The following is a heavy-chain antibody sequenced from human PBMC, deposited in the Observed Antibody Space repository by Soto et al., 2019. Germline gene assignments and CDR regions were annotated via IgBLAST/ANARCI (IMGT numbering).Heavy chain of an antibody. CDR3: AKAVVITPKEETRQNGMDV. CDR1: GFTFSSYA. CDR2: ISGSGGST. J-gene: IGHJ6*02. Sequence: GGSLRLSCAASGFTFSSYAMSWVRQAPGKGLEWVSAISGSGGSTYYADSVKGRFTISRDNSKNTLYLQMNSLRAEDTAVYYCAKAVVITPKEETRQNGMDVWGQGTTVTVSS. V-gene: IGHV3-23*01. D-gene: IGHD3-22*01.